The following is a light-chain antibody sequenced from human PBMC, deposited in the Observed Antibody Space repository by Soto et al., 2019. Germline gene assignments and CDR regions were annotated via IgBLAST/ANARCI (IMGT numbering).Light chain of an antibody. V-gene: IGKV3-15*01. CDR1: QSVSTK. CDR3: HQYDNWPPWT. J-gene: IGKJ1*01. CDR2: DAS. Sequence: EIVMTQSPATLSVSPGESATLSSRASQSVSTKLAWYQQKPGRAPKLVIYDASPRATGIPGRFSGSGSGTEFTLTISSLQSEDFAIYYCHQYDNWPPWTFGQGTKVEIK.